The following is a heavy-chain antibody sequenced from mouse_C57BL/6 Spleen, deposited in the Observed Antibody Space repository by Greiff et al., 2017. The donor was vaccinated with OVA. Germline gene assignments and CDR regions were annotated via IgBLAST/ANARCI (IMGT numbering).Heavy chain of an antibody. D-gene: IGHD2-4*01. CDR2: IDPSDSYT. V-gene: IGHV1-69*01. CDR1: GYTFTSYW. CDR3: ARSRDYDEGFDY. J-gene: IGHJ2*01. Sequence: QVQLQQSGAELVMPGASVKLSCKASGYTFTSYWMHWVKQRPGQGLEWIGEIDPSDSYTNYNQKFKGKSTLTVDKSSSTAYMQLSSLTSEDSAVYYCARSRDYDEGFDYWGQGTTLTVSS.